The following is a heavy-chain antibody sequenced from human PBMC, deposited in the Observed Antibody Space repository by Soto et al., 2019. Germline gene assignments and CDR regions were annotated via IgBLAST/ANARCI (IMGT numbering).Heavy chain of an antibody. CDR3: GKMAWLGDLSGHDF. Sequence: EVQLLESGGGLVQPGGSLRLSCAASGFTFRNYVMTWVRQAPGKGLEWLSTITGSGSNTYYADSVRGRFVISRDNSKDTLYLQMESLGAEDTAVYYCGKMAWLGDLSGHDFWGQGTLVTVSS. V-gene: IGHV3-23*01. J-gene: IGHJ4*02. D-gene: IGHD3-10*01. CDR1: GFTFRNYV. CDR2: ITGSGSNT.